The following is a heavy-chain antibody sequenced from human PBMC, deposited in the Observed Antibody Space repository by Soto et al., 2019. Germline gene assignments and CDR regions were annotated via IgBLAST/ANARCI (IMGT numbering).Heavy chain of an antibody. Sequence: ESSVKVSCKASGYTFTAYAIHWLRQAPGQRLEWMGWINVGRGNTRYSERFQDRVTISRDTSASTAYLELSSLTSEDTAGYYCARPRQGYDGYYIQFELWGQGTLVTV. D-gene: IGHD3-22*01. CDR1: GYTFTAYA. CDR2: INVGRGNT. J-gene: IGHJ4*01. CDR3: ARPRQGYDGYYIQFEL. V-gene: IGHV1-3*01.